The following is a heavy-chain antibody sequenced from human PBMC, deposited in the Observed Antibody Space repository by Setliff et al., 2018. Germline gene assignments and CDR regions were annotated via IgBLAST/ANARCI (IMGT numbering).Heavy chain of an antibody. CDR1: GFTFSSYW. V-gene: IGHV3-7*01. CDR2: IKQDGSEK. Sequence: SGGSLRLSCAASGFTFSSYWMSWVRQAPGKGLEWVANIKQDGSEKYYVDSVKGRFTISRDNAKNSLYLQMNSLRAEDTAVYYCATDRNYYDSDTFYDAFDIWGQGTMVTVSS. CDR3: ATDRNYYDSDTFYDAFDI. D-gene: IGHD3-22*01. J-gene: IGHJ3*02.